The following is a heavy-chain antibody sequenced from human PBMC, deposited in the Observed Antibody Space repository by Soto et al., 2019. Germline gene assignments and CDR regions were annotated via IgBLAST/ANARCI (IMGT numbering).Heavy chain of an antibody. D-gene: IGHD6-13*01. CDR2: TYYRSKWYN. CDR1: GDSVSSNSAA. Sequence: QVQLQQSGPGLVKPSQTLSLTCAISGDSVSSNSAAWNWIRQSPSRGLEWLGRTYYRSKWYNDYAVAVKSRISINPDTSQNQFSLELNAVTPDNTAVYYCARGWEAYNSSLDYWGQGTLVTVSS. J-gene: IGHJ4*02. V-gene: IGHV6-1*01. CDR3: ARGWEAYNSSLDY.